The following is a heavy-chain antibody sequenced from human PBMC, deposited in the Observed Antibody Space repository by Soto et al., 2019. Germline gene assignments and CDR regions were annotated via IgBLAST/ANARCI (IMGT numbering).Heavy chain of an antibody. Sequence: PSETLSLTCTVSGGSINSYYWSWIRQPPGKGLEWIGYVNYRGDTMYSPSLKSRVTISVDTSRNHFSLNLNSVTGADTAMYYCARKPVAGWVFDQWGQGTRVTVYS. CDR3: ARKPVAGWVFDQ. V-gene: IGHV4-59*01. J-gene: IGHJ4*02. CDR1: GGSINSYY. D-gene: IGHD6-19*01. CDR2: VNYRGDT.